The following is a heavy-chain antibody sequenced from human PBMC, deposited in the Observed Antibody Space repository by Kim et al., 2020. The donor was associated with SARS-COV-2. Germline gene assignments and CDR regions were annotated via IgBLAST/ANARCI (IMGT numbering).Heavy chain of an antibody. D-gene: IGHD6-13*01. J-gene: IGHJ6*02. CDR2: ISGSGGST. Sequence: GGSLRLSCAASGFTFSSYAMSWVRQAPGKGLEWVSAISGSGGSTYYADSVKGRFTISRDNSKNTLYLQMNSRRAEDTAVYYCAKDGESSSWYPTYYYYYGMDVWGQGTTVTVSS. CDR1: GFTFSSYA. CDR3: AKDGESSSWYPTYYYYYGMDV. V-gene: IGHV3-23*01.